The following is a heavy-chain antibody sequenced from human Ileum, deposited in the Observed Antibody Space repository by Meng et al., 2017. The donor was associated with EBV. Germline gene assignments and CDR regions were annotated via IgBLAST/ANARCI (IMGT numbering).Heavy chain of an antibody. CDR3: ARVMRRVNYNSGWYAKF. CDR2: SNYAGST. CDR1: GGSFSGYY. J-gene: IGHJ4*02. V-gene: IGHV4-34*01. D-gene: IGHD6-19*01. Sequence: QVQLQQWGAGLVKSSEPRSLTCAVYGGSFSGYYWTWIRQAPGRGLEWIGESNYAGSTNYNPSLKSRVTISVDTSKKQFSLNLTSVTAADTAVYYCARVMRRVNYNSGWYAKFWGQGNLVTVSS.